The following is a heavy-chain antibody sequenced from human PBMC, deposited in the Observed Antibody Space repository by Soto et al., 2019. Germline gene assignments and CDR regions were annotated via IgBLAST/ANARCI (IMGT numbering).Heavy chain of an antibody. CDR1: GFTFSSYE. J-gene: IGHJ6*02. Sequence: GGSLRLSCAASGFTFSSYEMNWVRQAPGKGLEWVSYISSSGSTIYYADSVKGRFTISRDNAKNSLYLQMNSLRAESTAVYYCARAPRIAAAGYYYYYGMDVWGQGTTVTVSS. D-gene: IGHD6-13*01. CDR2: ISSSGSTI. V-gene: IGHV3-48*03. CDR3: ARAPRIAAAGYYYYYGMDV.